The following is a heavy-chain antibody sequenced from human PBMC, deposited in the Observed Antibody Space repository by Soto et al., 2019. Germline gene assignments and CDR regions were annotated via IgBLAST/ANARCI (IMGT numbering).Heavy chain of an antibody. CDR2: ISVFKGTT. Sequence: ASVNVSCKASGYTFTSYGVSWVRQAPGQGLEWMGWISVFKGTTNYAQKFQGRVTMTTDTSTSTAHMELRSLRSDDTAVYYCAREGSTIRNYDYYYYGMDVWGQGTTVTVSS. CDR1: GYTFTSYG. CDR3: AREGSTIRNYDYYYYGMDV. D-gene: IGHD5-12*01. V-gene: IGHV1-18*01. J-gene: IGHJ6*02.